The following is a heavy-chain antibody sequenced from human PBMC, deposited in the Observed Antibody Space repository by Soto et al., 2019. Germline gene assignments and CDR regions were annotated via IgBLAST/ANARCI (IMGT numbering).Heavy chain of an antibody. J-gene: IGHJ4*02. Sequence: QVQLQESGPGLVKPSETLSLTCTVSGGSISSYYWSWIRQPPGKGLEWIGYIYYSGSTNYNPSLKSRVTISVDTSKNQFSLKLSSMTSADTAVYYCAGHHAPTGYSSGKPDYWGQGTLVTVSS. CDR3: AGHHAPTGYSSGKPDY. V-gene: IGHV4-59*08. CDR1: GGSISSYY. CDR2: IYYSGST. D-gene: IGHD5-18*01.